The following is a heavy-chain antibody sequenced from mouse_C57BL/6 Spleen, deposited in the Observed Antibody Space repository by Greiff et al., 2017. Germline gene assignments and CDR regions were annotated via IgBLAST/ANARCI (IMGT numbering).Heavy chain of an antibody. CDR2: IYPGSGNT. D-gene: IGHD3-1*01. V-gene: IGHV1-76*01. J-gene: IGHJ3*01. CDR3: ARGLSQGFAY. CDR1: GYTFTDYY. Sequence: QVQLKQSGAELVRPGASVKLSCKASGYTFTDYYINWVKQRPGQGLEWIARIYPGSGNTYYNEKFKGKATLTAEKSSSTAYMQLSSLTSEDSAVYFCARGLSQGFAYWGQGTLVTVSA.